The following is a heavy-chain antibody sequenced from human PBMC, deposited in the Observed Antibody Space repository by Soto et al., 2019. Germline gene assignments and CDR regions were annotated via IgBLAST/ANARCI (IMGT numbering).Heavy chain of an antibody. CDR3: ARSPDSSGYYPRWYYYGMDV. CDR1: GSSISSSNW. CDR2: IYHSGST. J-gene: IGHJ6*02. Sequence: SETLSLTCAVSGSSISSSNWWSWVRQPPGKGLEWIGEIYHSGSTNYNPSLKSRVTISVDKSKNQFSLKLSSVTAADTVVYYCARSPDSSGYYPRWYYYGMDVWGQGTTVT. V-gene: IGHV4-4*02. D-gene: IGHD3-22*01.